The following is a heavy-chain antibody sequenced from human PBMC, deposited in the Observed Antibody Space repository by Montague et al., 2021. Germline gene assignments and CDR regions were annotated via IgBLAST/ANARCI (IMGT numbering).Heavy chain of an antibody. D-gene: IGHD3-10*01. Sequence: TLSLTCSVSGGSVSTGGYSWSWIRQRPGQGLEWLGYTSLSGTTYYHPSLSRRLSISLDTSRYHLSLQLSSVTAADTAIYYCAIDASGSYVSWFNLWGQGALVTVSS. CDR3: AIDASGSYVSWFNL. V-gene: IGHV4-31*03. CDR1: GGSVSTGGYS. J-gene: IGHJ5*02. CDR2: TSLSGTT.